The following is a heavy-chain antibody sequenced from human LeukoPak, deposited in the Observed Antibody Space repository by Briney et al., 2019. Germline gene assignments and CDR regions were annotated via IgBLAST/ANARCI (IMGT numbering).Heavy chain of an antibody. CDR3: ARDRGLGLADS. CDR2: ITPVSDLA. J-gene: IGHJ4*02. D-gene: IGHD3-16*01. V-gene: IGHV1-69*04. CDR1: GYTFTSYD. Sequence: VASVKVSCKASGYTFTSYDINWVRQAPGQGLEWMGKITPVSDLAHYAQKFQGRVTFTADTHTGTTYMELRSLRSEDTAVYYCARDRGLGLADSWGQGTLVSVSS.